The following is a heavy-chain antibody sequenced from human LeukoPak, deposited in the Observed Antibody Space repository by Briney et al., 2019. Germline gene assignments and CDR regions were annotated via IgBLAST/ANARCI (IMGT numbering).Heavy chain of an antibody. J-gene: IGHJ4*02. Sequence: GGSLRLSCAASGVTFSSHELSWVRQAPKKGLEWVSGISGSGERTHYADSVKGGFTISRENPRNILYLQMNTLGAENTAIYYCAKASAPGIAAVDYWGQGTLVTVSS. CDR1: GVTFSSHE. D-gene: IGHD6-6*01. CDR2: ISGSGERT. V-gene: IGHV3-23*01. CDR3: AKASAPGIAAVDY.